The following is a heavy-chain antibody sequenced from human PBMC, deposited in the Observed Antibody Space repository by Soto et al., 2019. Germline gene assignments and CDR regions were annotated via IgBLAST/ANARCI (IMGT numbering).Heavy chain of an antibody. CDR1: GYTFTSYA. CDR2: INASDGNT. CDR3: ARDWNYYGSGDQFDY. V-gene: IGHV1-3*01. D-gene: IGHD3-10*01. Sequence: ASVKVSCKASGYTFTSYAMHWVRQAPGQRLEWMGWINASDGNTKYSQKFQGRVSLTRDTSASTAYVELNSLRSEDTSVYYCARDWNYYGSGDQFDYWGQGTLVTVSS. J-gene: IGHJ4*02.